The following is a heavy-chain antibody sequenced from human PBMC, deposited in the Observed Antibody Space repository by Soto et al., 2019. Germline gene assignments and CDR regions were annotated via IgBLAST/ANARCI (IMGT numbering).Heavy chain of an antibody. CDR1: GGSLSGYY. CDR2: ISSIGAT. J-gene: IGHJ4*02. CDR3: ARGLSDLGNQFDF. Sequence: SETLSLTCTVSGGSLSGYYWSWIRQPPGKGLEWIGYISSIGATNYSPLFQSRVTISVDMSKNQVSLKLTSVAAADMAVYFCARGLSDLGNQFDFWGQGALVTVS. V-gene: IGHV4-59*01. D-gene: IGHD3-16*01.